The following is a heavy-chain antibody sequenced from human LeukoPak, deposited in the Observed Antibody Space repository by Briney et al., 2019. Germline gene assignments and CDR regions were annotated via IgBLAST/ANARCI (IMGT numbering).Heavy chain of an antibody. Sequence: SETLSLTCTVSGGSLSTYYWGWFRRPPGKGLEWVGYVYFTGSPKYNPSLKTRVTISQDTSKNQFSLNLRSVTAADTAVYYCARGPFPNYYGSGSFELWGQGALVTVSS. V-gene: IGHV4-59*12. D-gene: IGHD3-10*01. CDR1: GGSLSTYY. CDR2: VYFTGSP. J-gene: IGHJ4*02. CDR3: ARGPFPNYYGSGSFEL.